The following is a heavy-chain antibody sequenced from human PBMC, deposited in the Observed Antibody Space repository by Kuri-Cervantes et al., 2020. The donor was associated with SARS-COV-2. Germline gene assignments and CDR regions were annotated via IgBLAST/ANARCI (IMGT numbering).Heavy chain of an antibody. V-gene: IGHV1-69*04. Sequence: SVKVSCKASGGTFSSYAISWVRQAPGQGIEWMGRIIPILGIANYAQKFQGRVTITAEKSTSTAYMELSSLSSEDTAVYYCASVPTSGYYLLWGQGTLVTVSS. CDR2: IIPILGIA. CDR3: ASVPTSGYYLL. D-gene: IGHD3-22*01. CDR1: GGTFSSYA. J-gene: IGHJ4*02.